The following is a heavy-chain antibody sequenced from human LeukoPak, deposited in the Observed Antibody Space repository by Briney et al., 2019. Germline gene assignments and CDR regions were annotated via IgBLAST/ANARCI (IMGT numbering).Heavy chain of an antibody. CDR3: AKGNYYYYYMDV. Sequence: PGGSLRLSCAASGFTFDDYAMHWVRQAPGKGLEWVSLISWDGGSTYYADSVKGRFTISRDNSKNSLYLQMSSLRAEDTALYYCAKGNYYYYYMDVWGKGTTVTVSS. V-gene: IGHV3-43D*03. J-gene: IGHJ6*03. CDR2: ISWDGGST. CDR1: GFTFDDYA.